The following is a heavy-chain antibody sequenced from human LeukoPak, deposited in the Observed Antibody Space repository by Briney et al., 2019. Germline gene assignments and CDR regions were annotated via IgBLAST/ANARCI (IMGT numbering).Heavy chain of an antibody. CDR3: AKTGDYFDSTDYYRPDAFDI. Sequence: GGSLRLSCAASGFTFSSYAMSWVRLAPGKGLEWVSAISGSGGRTYYADPVKGRFTISRDKSNNTLYLQMNSLRAEDTALYYCAKTGDYFDSTDYYRPDAFDIWGQGTMVTVSS. CDR2: ISGSGGRT. V-gene: IGHV3-23*01. D-gene: IGHD3-22*01. J-gene: IGHJ3*02. CDR1: GFTFSSYA.